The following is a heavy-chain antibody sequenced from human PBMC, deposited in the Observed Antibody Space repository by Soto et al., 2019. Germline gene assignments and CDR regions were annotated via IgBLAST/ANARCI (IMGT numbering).Heavy chain of an antibody. Sequence: EVQLVQSGAEVKKPGESLRISCEGSGYSFTNYWISWVRQMPGKGLEWMGRIDPNDSYINYSPSFQGHVTISTDKSISAAFLQWSRLKASDSAMYYCAREHSYYDFFTDSFYYYYYGMDVWGQGTTVTVSS. D-gene: IGHD3-9*01. CDR2: IDPNDSYI. CDR1: GYSFTNYW. V-gene: IGHV5-10-1*01. J-gene: IGHJ6*02. CDR3: AREHSYYDFFTDSFYYYYYGMDV.